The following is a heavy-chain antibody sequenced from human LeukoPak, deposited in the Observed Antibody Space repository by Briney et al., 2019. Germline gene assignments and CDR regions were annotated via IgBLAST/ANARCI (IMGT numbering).Heavy chain of an antibody. V-gene: IGHV3-23*01. J-gene: IGHJ4*02. CDR2: ISGSGGGT. CDR3: AKDSYSSTWFLYDY. Sequence: PGGSLRLSCAASGFTLSSYAMIGVRQAPGKGLEWVSGISGSGGGTYYADSVRGRFTISRDNSKNTLYLQMNSLRAEDTAVYYCAKDSYSSTWFLYDYLGQGTLVTVSS. CDR1: GFTLSSYA. D-gene: IGHD6-13*01.